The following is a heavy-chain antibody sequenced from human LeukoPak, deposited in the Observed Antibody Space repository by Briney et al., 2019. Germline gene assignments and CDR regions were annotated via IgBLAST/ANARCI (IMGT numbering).Heavy chain of an antibody. J-gene: IGHJ4*02. V-gene: IGHV1-46*01. CDR2: INPSGGST. D-gene: IGHD5-18*01. CDR3: AREIGPRQLHLWGSAFDY. Sequence: ASVTVSFTASGYTFTIYYMHWVRQAPGQGGEWMGVINPSGGSTSYSQKFQGRLTMTRDTSTTTVYMGLSSLRSEDTAMYYCAREIGPRQLHLWGSAFDYWGQGTLVTVSS. CDR1: GYTFTIYY.